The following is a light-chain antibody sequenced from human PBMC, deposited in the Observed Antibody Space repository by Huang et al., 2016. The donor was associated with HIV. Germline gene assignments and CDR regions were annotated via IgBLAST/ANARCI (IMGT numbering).Light chain of an antibody. Sequence: DVVMTQSPLSLPVTLGQPASISCRSSQSLVSSDTNTYLNWFQQRPGQSPRRLIYKVYNRDAGVPDRFSGSWSGTDFTLKISRVEAEDVGIYYCMQGTHWPPTFGHGTKVEIK. CDR3: MQGTHWPPT. CDR2: KVY. CDR1: QSLVSSDTNTY. V-gene: IGKV2-30*01. J-gene: IGKJ1*01.